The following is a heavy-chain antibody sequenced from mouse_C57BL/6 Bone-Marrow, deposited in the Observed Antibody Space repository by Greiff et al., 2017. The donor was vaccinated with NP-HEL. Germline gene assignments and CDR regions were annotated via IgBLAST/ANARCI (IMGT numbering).Heavy chain of an antibody. CDR1: GFTFSSYA. V-gene: IGHV5-9-1*02. CDR3: TRGDLPHRGFAY. Sequence: EVKLVESGEGLVKPGGSLKLSCAASGFTFSSYAMSWVRQTPEKRLEWVAYISSGGDYIYYADTVKGRFTISRDNARNTLYLQMSSLKSEDRAMYYCTRGDLPHRGFAYWGQGTLVTVSA. CDR2: ISSGGDYI. D-gene: IGHD5-1*01. J-gene: IGHJ3*01.